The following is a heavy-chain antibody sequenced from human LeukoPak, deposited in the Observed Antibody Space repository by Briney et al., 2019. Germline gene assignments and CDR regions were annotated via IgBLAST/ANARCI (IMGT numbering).Heavy chain of an antibody. CDR2: ISGSGGST. CDR1: GFTFSSYA. J-gene: IGHJ4*02. CDR3: AKRGEWVVVTSFYYFDY. D-gene: IGHD2-21*02. V-gene: IGHV3-23*01. Sequence: GGSLRLSCAASGFTFSSYAMSWVRQAPGKGLEWVSAISGSGGSTYYADSVKGRFTISRDNYKNTLYLQMNSLRAEDTAVYYCAKRGEWVVVTSFYYFDYWGQGTLVTVSS.